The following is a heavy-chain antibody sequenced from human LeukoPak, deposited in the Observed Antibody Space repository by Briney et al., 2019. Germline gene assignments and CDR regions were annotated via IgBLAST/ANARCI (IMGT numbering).Heavy chain of an antibody. CDR3: ARGQKYRNGYTVTELGSGYFDY. D-gene: IGHD5-18*01. J-gene: IGHJ4*02. Sequence: TSETLSLTCTVSGGSISSGSYYWSWIRQPAGKGLEWIGRINTSGSTNYNPSLKSRVTISVDTSKNHFSLTLSSVTAADTAVYYCARGQKYRNGYTVTELGSGYFDYWGQGTLVTVSS. CDR2: INTSGST. CDR1: GGSISSGSYY. V-gene: IGHV4-61*02.